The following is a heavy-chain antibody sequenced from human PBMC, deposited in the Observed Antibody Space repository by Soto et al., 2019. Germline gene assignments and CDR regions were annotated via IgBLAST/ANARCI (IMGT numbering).Heavy chain of an antibody. D-gene: IGHD6-13*01. CDR2: IRSKAYGGTT. CDR3: TRVIRYSSSWYAHNWFDP. Sequence: GGSLRLSCTASGFTFGDYAMSWFRQAPGKGLEWVGFIRSKAYGGTTEYAASVKGRFTISRDDSKSIAYLQMNSLKTEDTAVYYCTRVIRYSSSWYAHNWFDPWGQGTLVTVSS. J-gene: IGHJ5*02. V-gene: IGHV3-49*03. CDR1: GFTFGDYA.